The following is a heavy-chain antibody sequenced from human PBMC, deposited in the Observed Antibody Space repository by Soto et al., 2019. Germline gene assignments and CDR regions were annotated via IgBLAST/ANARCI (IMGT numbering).Heavy chain of an antibody. CDR2: IIPIFGTA. V-gene: IGHV1-69*13. D-gene: IGHD3-9*01. Sequence: ASVKVSCKASGGTFSSYAISWVRQAPGQGLEWMGGIIPIFGTANYAQKFQGRVTITADESTSTAYMELSSLRSEDTAVYYCATESYYDILTGPYYFDYWGQGTLVTVSS. CDR3: ATESYYDILTGPYYFDY. CDR1: GGTFSSYA. J-gene: IGHJ4*02.